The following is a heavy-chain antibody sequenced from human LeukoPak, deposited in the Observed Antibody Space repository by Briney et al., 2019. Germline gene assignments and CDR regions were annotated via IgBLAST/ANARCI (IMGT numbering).Heavy chain of an antibody. V-gene: IGHV3-23*01. CDR1: GFTFSSYA. CDR2: ISGSGGST. Sequence: GGSLRLSCAASGFTFSSYAMSWVRQAPGKGLEWVSAISGSGGSTYYADSVKGRFTISRDNSKNTLYLQMNSLRAEDTAVYYCAKDRHSGYDFSPFDYWGQGTLVTVSS. D-gene: IGHD5-12*01. J-gene: IGHJ4*02. CDR3: AKDRHSGYDFSPFDY.